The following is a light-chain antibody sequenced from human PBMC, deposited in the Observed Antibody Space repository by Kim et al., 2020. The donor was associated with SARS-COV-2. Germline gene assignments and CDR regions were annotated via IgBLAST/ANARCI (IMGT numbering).Light chain of an antibody. Sequence: SYELTQPPSVSVSPGQTASITCSGDKLGDKYACWYQQKPGQSPVLVIYQDSKRPSGIPERFSGSNSWNTATLTISGTQAMDEADYYCQAWDSSTRVFGGGTQLTVL. CDR2: QDS. CDR3: QAWDSSTRV. J-gene: IGLJ2*01. V-gene: IGLV3-1*01. CDR1: KLGDKY.